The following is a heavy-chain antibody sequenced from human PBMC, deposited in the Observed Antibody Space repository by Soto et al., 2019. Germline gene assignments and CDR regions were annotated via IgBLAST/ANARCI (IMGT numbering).Heavy chain of an antibody. J-gene: IGHJ4*02. V-gene: IGHV4-34*01. CDR3: ARGHRAVAGTNRFHY. CDR1: GGSFSGYY. Sequence: SETLSLTCAVYGGSFSGYYWSWIRQPPGKGLEWIGEINHSGSTNYNPSLKSRVTISVDTSKNQFSLKLSSVTAADTAVYYCARGHRAVAGTNRFHYWGQGTLVTVSS. D-gene: IGHD6-19*01. CDR2: INHSGST.